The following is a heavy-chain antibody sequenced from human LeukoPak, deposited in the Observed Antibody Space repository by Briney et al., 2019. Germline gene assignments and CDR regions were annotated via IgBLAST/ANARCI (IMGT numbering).Heavy chain of an antibody. CDR3: AKGEEASRPYYFDY. CDR2: ISYDGNKK. J-gene: IGHJ4*02. CDR1: GFTFSSYG. D-gene: IGHD6-6*01. Sequence: PGGSLRLSCAGSGFTFSSYGMHWVRQAPGKGLEWVALISYDGNKKHYADSVKGRFTISRDNSKNTLYLQMNSLRAEDTAVYYCAKGEEASRPYYFDYWGQGTLVTVSS. V-gene: IGHV3-30*18.